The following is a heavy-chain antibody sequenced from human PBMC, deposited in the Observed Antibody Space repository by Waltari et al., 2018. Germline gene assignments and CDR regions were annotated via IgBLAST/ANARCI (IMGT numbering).Heavy chain of an antibody. CDR1: GGSISSSSYY. J-gene: IGHJ4*02. Sequence: QLQLQESGPGLVKPSETLSLTCTVSGGSISSSSYYWVWVRQPPGKGLEWIGSIYYSGDTYYNPPMKSRVTISVDTSKSHFSMRVSSVNAADTAVFYCARMVRGYCSSTSCHTDHWGQGTLVTVSS. V-gene: IGHV4-39*07. D-gene: IGHD2-2*01. CDR3: ARMVRGYCSSTSCHTDH. CDR2: IYYSGDT.